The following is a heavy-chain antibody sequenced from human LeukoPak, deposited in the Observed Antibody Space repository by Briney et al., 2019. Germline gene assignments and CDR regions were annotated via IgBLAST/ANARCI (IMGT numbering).Heavy chain of an antibody. CDR1: GFTFSRHW. CDR3: AREASFGPFFDY. V-gene: IGHV3-7*01. D-gene: IGHD3-10*01. J-gene: IGHJ4*02. Sequence: GALRLSCVASGFTFSRHWMSWVRQAPGKGLEWVADLKQGGSEKNYVDSVKGRFTISRDDAKNSLYLQMNSLRAEDTAVYYCAREASFGPFFDYWGQGTLVTVSS. CDR2: LKQGGSEK.